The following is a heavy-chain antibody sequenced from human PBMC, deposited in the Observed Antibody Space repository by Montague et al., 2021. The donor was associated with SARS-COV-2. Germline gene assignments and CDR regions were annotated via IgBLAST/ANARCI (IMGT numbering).Heavy chain of an antibody. CDR3: ARPQGGRRLMDY. CDR1: GGAINNHY. V-gene: IGHV4-59*11. J-gene: IGHJ4*02. D-gene: IGHD5-12*01. CDR2: ISEIGST. Sequence: SETLSLTCTVSGGAINNHYWGWIRQPPGKALEYISYISEIGSTHRNPALKSRVTISVDPSRNQFYLDVNSVAAADTAVYYCARPQGGRRLMDYWGQGTLVTVPS.